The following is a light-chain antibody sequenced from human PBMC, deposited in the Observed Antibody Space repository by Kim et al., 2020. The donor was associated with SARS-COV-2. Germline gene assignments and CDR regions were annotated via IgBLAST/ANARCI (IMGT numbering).Light chain of an antibody. CDR3: QQYRDWPLT. J-gene: IGKJ4*01. Sequence: PTKRATPSCWTHQSSNMDLAWCQQRPGEHPTLLIYGASTSATDGPASSIGGGGGTAYIIPTSSLLAEDFSVYYCQQYRDWPLTFGRGTKVEIK. CDR1: QSSNMD. V-gene: IGKV3-15*01. CDR2: GAS.